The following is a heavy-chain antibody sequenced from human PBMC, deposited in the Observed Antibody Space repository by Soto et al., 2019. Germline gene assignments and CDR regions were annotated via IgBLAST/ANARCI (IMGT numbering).Heavy chain of an antibody. V-gene: IGHV3-23*01. Sequence: GGSLRLSCAASGFTFSSYAMSWVRQAPGKGLEWVSAISGSGGSTYYADSVKGRFTISRDNSKNTLYLQMNSLRAEDTAVYYCAKDSAYGSYLLSSYYYYYGMDVWGQGTTVTVSS. J-gene: IGHJ6*02. CDR1: GFTFSSYA. CDR2: ISGSGGST. CDR3: AKDSAYGSYLLSSYYYYYGMDV. D-gene: IGHD1-26*01.